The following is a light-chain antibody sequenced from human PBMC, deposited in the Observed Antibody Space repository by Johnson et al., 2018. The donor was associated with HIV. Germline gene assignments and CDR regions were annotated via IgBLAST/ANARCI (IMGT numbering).Light chain of an antibody. J-gene: IGLJ1*01. CDR2: DNN. CDR3: GTWDSSLSVV. V-gene: IGLV1-51*01. Sequence: QSVLTQPPSVSAAPGQKVTISCSGSSSNIGGHYVSWYQHLPGTAPKLLIYDNNKRPSGIPDRFYGSKSGTSATLGITGLQTGDEADYYCGTWDSSLSVVLGTGTKVTVL. CDR1: SSNIGGHY.